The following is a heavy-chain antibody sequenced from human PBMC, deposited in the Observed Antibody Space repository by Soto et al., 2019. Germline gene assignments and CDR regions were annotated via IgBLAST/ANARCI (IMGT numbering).Heavy chain of an antibody. J-gene: IGHJ6*02. CDR3: TRQPYNWKYYYGMDV. Sequence: GSLRLSCAASGFTFSGSAMHWVRQASGNGLEWVGRIRSKANSYATAYAASVKGRFTISRDDSKNTAYLQMNSLKTEDTAVYYCTRQPYNWKYYYGMDVWGQGTTVTVSS. V-gene: IGHV3-73*01. CDR2: IRSKANSYAT. CDR1: GFTFSGSA. D-gene: IGHD1-20*01.